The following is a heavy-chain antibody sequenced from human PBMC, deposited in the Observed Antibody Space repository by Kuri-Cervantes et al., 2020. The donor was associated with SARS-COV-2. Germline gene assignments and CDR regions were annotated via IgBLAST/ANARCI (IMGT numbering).Heavy chain of an antibody. Sequence: GGSLRLSCAASGFTFSSYWMSWVRQAPGKGLEWVANIKQDGSEKYYVDSVKGRFTISRDNAKNSLYLQMNSLRAEDTAVYYCARVHGYDFYYYYYYMDVWGKGTTVTVSS. V-gene: IGHV3-7*03. D-gene: IGHD5-12*01. J-gene: IGHJ6*03. CDR1: GFTFSSYW. CDR3: ARVHGYDFYYYYYYMDV. CDR2: IKQDGSEK.